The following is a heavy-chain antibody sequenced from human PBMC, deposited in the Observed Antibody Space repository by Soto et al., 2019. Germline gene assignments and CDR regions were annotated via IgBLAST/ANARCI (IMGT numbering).Heavy chain of an antibody. CDR2: ISAYNGNT. J-gene: IGHJ6*03. D-gene: IGHD6-19*01. Sequence: QDQLVQSGVEVKKPGASVKVSCKASGYSFTNYGITWVRQAPGQGFEWMGWISAYNGNTNYAQKLQGRETLTTDASTSTGYLELRSLRSDDTAVYYCARDRGVAPPVAGNTHYYYYMDVWGKGTTVTVSS. CDR1: GYSFTNYG. CDR3: ARDRGVAPPVAGNTHYYYYMDV. V-gene: IGHV1-18*01.